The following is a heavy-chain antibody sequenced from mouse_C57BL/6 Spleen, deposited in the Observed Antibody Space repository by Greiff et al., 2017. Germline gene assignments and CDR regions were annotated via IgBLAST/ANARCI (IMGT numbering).Heavy chain of an antibody. J-gene: IGHJ3*01. D-gene: IGHD2-5*01. CDR3: ARPYSNYVLFAY. CDR1: GFTFSDYG. V-gene: IGHV5-17*01. CDR2: ISSGSSTI. Sequence: EVQRVESGGGLVKPGGSLKLSCAASGFTFSDYGMHWVRQAPEQGLEWVAYISSGSSTIYFADTVKGRFTISRDNAKNTLFLQMTSLRSEDTAMYYCARPYSNYVLFAYWGQGTLVTVSA.